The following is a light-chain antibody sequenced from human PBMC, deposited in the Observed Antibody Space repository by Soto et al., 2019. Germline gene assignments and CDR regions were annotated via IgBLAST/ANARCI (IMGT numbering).Light chain of an antibody. Sequence: EIVLIQSPATLSLSPGERATLSCRASQSVGSYLAWYQHKPGQAPRLLISDASNRATGIPARFSGSGSETDFTLTISSLEPEDSAVYYCQQRGNWPSLTFGGGTRLEIK. CDR2: DAS. CDR1: QSVGSY. J-gene: IGKJ5*01. V-gene: IGKV3-11*01. CDR3: QQRGNWPSLT.